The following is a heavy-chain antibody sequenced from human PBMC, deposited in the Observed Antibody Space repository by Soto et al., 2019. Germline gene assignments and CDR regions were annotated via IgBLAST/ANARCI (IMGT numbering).Heavy chain of an antibody. CDR2: INAGNGNT. Sequence: ASVKVSCKASGYTFTSYAMHWVRQAPGQRLEWMGWINAGNGNTKYSQKFQGRVTITRDTSASTAYMELSSLRSEDTAVYYCARGFVDFCFFSTRSYYYYYIDVWGQGSXVPVSS. CDR1: GYTFTSYA. J-gene: IGHJ6*03. D-gene: IGHD3-3*01. V-gene: IGHV1-3*01. CDR3: ARGFVDFCFFSTRSYYYYYIDV.